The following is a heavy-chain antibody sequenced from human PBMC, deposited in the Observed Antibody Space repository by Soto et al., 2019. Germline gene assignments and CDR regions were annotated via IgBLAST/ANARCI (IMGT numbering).Heavy chain of an antibody. CDR2: ISSSSSYT. J-gene: IGHJ6*02. CDR1: VFTFIDYY. Sequence: GWSLRLACASSVFTFIDYYMSWIRQAPGKGLEWVSYISSSSSYTNYADSVKGRFTISRDNAKNSLYLQMNSLRAEDTAVYYCARVEGAYGSGSYYNGSRAVYYYGMDVWGQGTTVTVSS. D-gene: IGHD3-10*01. CDR3: ARVEGAYGSGSYYNGSRAVYYYGMDV. V-gene: IGHV3-11*06.